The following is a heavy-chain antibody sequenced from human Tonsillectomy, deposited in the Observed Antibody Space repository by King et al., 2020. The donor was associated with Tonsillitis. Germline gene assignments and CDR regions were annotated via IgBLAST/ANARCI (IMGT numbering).Heavy chain of an antibody. Sequence: QLVQSGAEVKKPGASVKVSCKASGYTFTSYGVSWVRQAPGQGLEWMGRVSSYTGSTKHAEKFQGRLTMTTDTSTSTAYMELRGLRSDDTAVYFCAREDCSTSLYYYHGMDVWGQGTTVTVSS. D-gene: IGHD4-11*01. CDR2: VSSYTGST. V-gene: IGHV1-18*01. J-gene: IGHJ6*02. CDR1: GYTFTSYG. CDR3: AREDCSTSLYYYHGMDV.